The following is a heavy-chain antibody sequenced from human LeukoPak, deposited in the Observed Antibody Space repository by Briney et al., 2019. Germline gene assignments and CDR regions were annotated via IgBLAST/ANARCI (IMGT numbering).Heavy chain of an antibody. J-gene: IGHJ4*02. V-gene: IGHV3-7*01. Sequence: GGSLRLSCVASGFTLSSYWMTWVRQAPGKGLERLANIKEDGSIQYYLDSVRGRFTISRDNAKTSVYLQLNSLRADDTAVYYCARDVWTGVAVSDYWGQGTLVTVSS. CDR2: IKEDGSIQ. CDR1: GFTLSSYW. CDR3: ARDVWTGVAVSDY. D-gene: IGHD6-19*01.